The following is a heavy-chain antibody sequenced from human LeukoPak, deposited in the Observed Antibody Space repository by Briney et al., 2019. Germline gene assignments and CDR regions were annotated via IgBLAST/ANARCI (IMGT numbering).Heavy chain of an antibody. J-gene: IGHJ4*02. D-gene: IGHD2-2*01. Sequence: GGSLRLSCAASGFTFDDHGMSWVRQAPGKGLEWVSGINWNGDSTGYADSVKGRFTISRDNAKNSLYLQMNSLRAEDTAVYYCARHCSSTNCRAYWGQGTLVTVSS. V-gene: IGHV3-20*04. CDR2: INWNGDST. CDR3: ARHCSSTNCRAY. CDR1: GFTFDDHG.